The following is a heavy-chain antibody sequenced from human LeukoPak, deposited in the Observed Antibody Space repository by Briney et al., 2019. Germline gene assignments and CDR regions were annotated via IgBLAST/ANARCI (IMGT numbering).Heavy chain of an antibody. Sequence: PGGSLRLSCAASGFIFSGSEIHWVRQGSGKGLEWVGRIRNKLNSYATAYAASVKGRFTISRDDSKNTAYLQMNSLKTEDTAIYYCTRRPYGDYEGHFDYWGQGTPVTVSS. CDR1: GFIFSGSE. CDR2: IRNKLNSYAT. J-gene: IGHJ4*02. CDR3: TRRPYGDYEGHFDY. D-gene: IGHD4-17*01. V-gene: IGHV3-73*01.